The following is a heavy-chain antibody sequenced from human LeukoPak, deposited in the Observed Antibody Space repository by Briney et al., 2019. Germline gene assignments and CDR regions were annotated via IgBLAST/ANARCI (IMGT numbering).Heavy chain of an antibody. CDR1: GGSISSGGYS. Sequence: SQTLSLTCAVSGGSISSGGYSWSWIRQPPGKGLEWIGYIYHSGSTYYNPSLKSRVSISIDRSKNQFSLKLSSVTAADTAVYYCARGRVYSSSSWHYYYYGMDVWGQGTTVTVSS. D-gene: IGHD6-6*01. V-gene: IGHV4-30-2*01. J-gene: IGHJ6*02. CDR2: IYHSGST. CDR3: ARGRVYSSSSWHYYYYGMDV.